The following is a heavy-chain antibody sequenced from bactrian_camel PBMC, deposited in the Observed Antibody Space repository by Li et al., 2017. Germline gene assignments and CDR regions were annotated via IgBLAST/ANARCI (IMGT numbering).Heavy chain of an antibody. J-gene: IGHJ6*01. CDR2: LDSDGRT. V-gene: IGHV3S53*01. Sequence: VQLVESGGGSVQAGQSLKLSCTTSEFTFKNSDMGWYRQTPGNECEKVATLDSDGRTSYADSVKGRFTISKDNAKNILYLQMDSLKREDTAIYYCATERRLQCPYRVADFGYWGQGTQVTVS. D-gene: IGHD2*01. CDR3: ATERRLQCPYRVADFGY. CDR1: EFTFKNSD.